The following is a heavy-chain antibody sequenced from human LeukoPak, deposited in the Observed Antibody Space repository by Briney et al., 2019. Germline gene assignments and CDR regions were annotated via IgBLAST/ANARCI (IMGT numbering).Heavy chain of an antibody. CDR3: ARRSDYSSNGNYFDS. V-gene: IGHV3-23*01. Sequence: GGSLRLSCAASGFAFTSYGMSWVRQAPGKGLEWVSTISGRDTNTYYADSVEGRFTISRDNSKNTLYLQMNSLRADDTAVYYCARRSDYSSNGNYFDSWGQGTPVTVSS. J-gene: IGHJ4*02. CDR1: GFAFTSYG. CDR2: ISGRDTNT. D-gene: IGHD4-11*01.